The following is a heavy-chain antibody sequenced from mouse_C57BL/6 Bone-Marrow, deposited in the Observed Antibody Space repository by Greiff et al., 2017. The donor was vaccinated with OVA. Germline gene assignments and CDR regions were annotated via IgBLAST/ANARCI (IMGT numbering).Heavy chain of an antibody. J-gene: IGHJ2*01. Sequence: EVQLQQSGPELVKPGASVKISCKASGYSFTGYYMNWVKQSPEKSLEWIGEINPSTGGTTYNQKFKAKATLTVDKSSSTAYMQLKSLTSEDSAVYYCARPAYYSNLYYFDYWGQGTTLTVSS. V-gene: IGHV1-42*01. CDR1: GYSFTGYY. CDR2: INPSTGGT. CDR3: ARPAYYSNLYYFDY. D-gene: IGHD2-5*01.